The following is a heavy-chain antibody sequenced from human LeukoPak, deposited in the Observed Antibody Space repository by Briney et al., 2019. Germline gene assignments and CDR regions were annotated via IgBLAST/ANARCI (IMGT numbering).Heavy chain of an antibody. D-gene: IGHD3-10*01. CDR3: ARVYYYGSGSYYNTYCFDY. CDR2: ISGSGGST. V-gene: IGHV3-23*01. Sequence: PGGSLRLSCAASGFTFSSYAMSWVRQAPGKGLEWVSAISGSGGSTYYADSVKGRFTISRDNSKNTLYLQMNSLRAEDTAVYYCARVYYYGSGSYYNTYCFDYWGQGTLVTVSS. CDR1: GFTFSSYA. J-gene: IGHJ4*02.